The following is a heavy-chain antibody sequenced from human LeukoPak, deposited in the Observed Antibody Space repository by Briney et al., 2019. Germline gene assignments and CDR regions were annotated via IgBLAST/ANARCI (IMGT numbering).Heavy chain of an antibody. V-gene: IGHV3-15*01. CDR1: GCSFSNAW. D-gene: IGHD6-19*01. CDR2: IKSKIDGGTT. J-gene: IGHJ4*02. CDR3: TTASQWLVDH. Sequence: GVSLRLSCAASGCSFSNAWMTWVRQAPGKGREWVGRIKSKIDGGTTDYAPPVKGRFTFSRDDSKNTLYLQMNSLKIEDPAVYYCTTASQWLVDHWGQGTLVTVSS.